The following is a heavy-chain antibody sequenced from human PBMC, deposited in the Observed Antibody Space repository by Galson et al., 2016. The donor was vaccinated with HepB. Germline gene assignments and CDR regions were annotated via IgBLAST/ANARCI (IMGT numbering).Heavy chain of an antibody. Sequence: SLRLSCAASGFSFNNYGMHWVRQAPGKGLEWVAVISYDGGNKYYADSVKGRFTISRDNSKTTLFLQMNSLRTEDTAVYCCAKLPGAAAATSDPFDIWGQGTMVTVS. J-gene: IGHJ3*02. V-gene: IGHV3-30*18. D-gene: IGHD6-13*01. CDR3: AKLPGAAAATSDPFDI. CDR1: GFSFNNYG. CDR2: ISYDGGNK.